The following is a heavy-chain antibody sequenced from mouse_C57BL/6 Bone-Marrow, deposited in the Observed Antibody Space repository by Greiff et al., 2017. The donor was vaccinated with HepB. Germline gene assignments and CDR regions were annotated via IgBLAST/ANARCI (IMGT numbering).Heavy chain of an antibody. CDR2: ISSGGSYT. V-gene: IGHV5-6*02. J-gene: IGHJ4*01. D-gene: IGHD2-4*01. Sequence: DVKLVESGGDLVKPGGSLKLSCAASGFTFSSYGMSWVRQTPDKRLEWVATISSGGSYTYYPDSVKGRFTISRDNAKNTLYLQMSSLKSEDTAMYYCARQGYDYDNYAMDYWGQGTSVTVSS. CDR1: GFTFSSYG. CDR3: ARQGYDYDNYAMDY.